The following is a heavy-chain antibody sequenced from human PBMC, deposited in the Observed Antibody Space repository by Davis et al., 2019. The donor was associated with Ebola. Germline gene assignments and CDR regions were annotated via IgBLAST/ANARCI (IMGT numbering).Heavy chain of an antibody. D-gene: IGHD4-23*01. CDR3: ARGYYGGWFDP. CDR1: GGSISSGGYY. CDR2: IYYSGST. J-gene: IGHJ5*02. Sequence: MPSETLSLTCTVSGGSISSGGYYWSWIRQHPGKGLEWIGYIYYSGSTYYNPSLQSRVTISVDTSKNQFSLKLSSVTAADTAVYYCARGYYGGWFDPWGQGTMVTVSS. V-gene: IGHV4-31*03.